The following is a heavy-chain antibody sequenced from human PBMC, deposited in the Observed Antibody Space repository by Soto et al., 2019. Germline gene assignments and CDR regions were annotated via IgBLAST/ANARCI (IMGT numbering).Heavy chain of an antibody. D-gene: IGHD1-1*01. CDR3: ARSSHYNHDALDM. CDR2: VNHSGRT. V-gene: IGHV4-34*02. CDR1: GGSFSDFY. Sequence: QVQLQQWGAGLLKPSETLSLTCAVYGGSFSDFYWSWIRQPPGKGLVWIGEVNHSGRTNYNPSLKSRLTVSVDTSKNQFALKLSSVTAADTAVYYCARSSHYNHDALDMWGQGTMVTVSS. J-gene: IGHJ3*02.